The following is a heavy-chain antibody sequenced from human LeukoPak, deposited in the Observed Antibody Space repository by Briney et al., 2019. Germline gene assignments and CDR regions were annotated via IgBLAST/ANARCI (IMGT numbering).Heavy chain of an antibody. CDR1: GFTVSSNY. CDR3: ARDFFGYTYGFPSFD. V-gene: IGHV3-53*05. D-gene: IGHD5-18*01. Sequence: GGSLRLSCAASGFTVSSNYMSWVRQAPGKGLEWVSVIYSGGSTYYADSVKGRFTISRDNSKNTLYLQMNSLRAEDTAMYYCARDFFGYTYGFPSFDWGQGTLVTVSS. J-gene: IGHJ4*02. CDR2: IYSGGST.